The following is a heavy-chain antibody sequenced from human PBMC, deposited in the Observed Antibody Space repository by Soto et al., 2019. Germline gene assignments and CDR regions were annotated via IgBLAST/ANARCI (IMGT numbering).Heavy chain of an antibody. V-gene: IGHV3-30-3*01. CDR2: ISYDGSNK. Sequence: LRLSCAASGFTFSSYAMHWVRQAPGKGLEWVAVISYDGSNKYYADSVKGRFTISRDNSKNTLYLQMNSLRAEDTAVYYCARDLLYYYDSSGYQDDYWGQGTLVTVSS. CDR1: GFTFSSYA. J-gene: IGHJ4*02. CDR3: ARDLLYYYDSSGYQDDY. D-gene: IGHD3-22*01.